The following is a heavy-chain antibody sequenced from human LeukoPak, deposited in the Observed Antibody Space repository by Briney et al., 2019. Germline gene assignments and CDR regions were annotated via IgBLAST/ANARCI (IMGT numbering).Heavy chain of an antibody. CDR3: ARARSSSSILYYFDY. J-gene: IGHJ4*02. Sequence: GGSLRLSCAASGFTLSSNYMSWVRQAPGKGLEWVSIIYSGGSTFYADSVKGRFTISRDNSKNTLYLQMNSLRAEDTAVYYCARARSSSSILYYFDYWGQGTLVTVSS. CDR1: GFTLSSNY. D-gene: IGHD6-6*01. CDR2: IYSGGST. V-gene: IGHV3-53*01.